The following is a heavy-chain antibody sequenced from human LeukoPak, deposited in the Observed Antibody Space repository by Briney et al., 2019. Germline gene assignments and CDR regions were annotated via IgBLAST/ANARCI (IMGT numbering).Heavy chain of an antibody. V-gene: IGHV3-43D*03. CDR1: GFTFDDYA. CDR2: ISWDGGRT. D-gene: IGHD3-22*01. CDR3: AKGDSMIVVWDAFDI. Sequence: GGSLRLSCAASGFTFDDYAMHWVRQAPGKGLEWVSLISWDGGRTYYADSVKGRFTISRDNSKNSLYLQMNSLSAEDTALYYCAKGDSMIVVWDAFDIWGQGTMGTVSS. J-gene: IGHJ3*02.